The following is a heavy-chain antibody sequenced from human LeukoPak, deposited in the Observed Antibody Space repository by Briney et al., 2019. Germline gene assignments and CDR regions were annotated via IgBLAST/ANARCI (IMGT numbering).Heavy chain of an antibody. Sequence: PGGSLRLSCAASGFTFSSYGMHWVRQAPGKGLEWVAVIWYDGSNKYYADSVKGRFTISRDNSKNTLYLQMNSLRAEDTAVYYCARGNALNYYDSSGYYSGTRRPMYYFDYWGQGTLVTVSS. D-gene: IGHD3-22*01. CDR3: ARGNALNYYDSSGYYSGTRRPMYYFDY. V-gene: IGHV3-33*01. CDR2: IWYDGSNK. J-gene: IGHJ4*02. CDR1: GFTFSSYG.